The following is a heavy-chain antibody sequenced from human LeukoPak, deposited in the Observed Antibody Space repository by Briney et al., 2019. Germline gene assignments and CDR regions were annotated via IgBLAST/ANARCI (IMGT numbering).Heavy chain of an antibody. CDR3: ARQNWNYVYYYYYMDV. CDR2: IYYSGST. V-gene: IGHV4-39*01. Sequence: SETLSLTCTVSGGSISSSSYYWGWIRQPPGKGLEWIGSIYYSGSTYYNPSLKSRVTISVDTSKNQFSLKLSSVTAADTAVYYCARQNWNYVYYYYYMDVWGQGTTVAVSS. CDR1: GGSISSSSYY. D-gene: IGHD1-7*01. J-gene: IGHJ6*03.